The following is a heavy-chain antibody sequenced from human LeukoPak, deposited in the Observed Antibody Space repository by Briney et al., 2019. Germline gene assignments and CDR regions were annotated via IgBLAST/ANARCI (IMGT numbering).Heavy chain of an antibody. Sequence: PSETLSLTCTVSGGSISSGSFYWGWVRQPPGKGLEWIGSVYYSGRTHYNPSLKGRVTISVDTSKNQFSLKLSSVTAADTAVYYCARLKDQTHYDILTAYYAPFDYWGQGTLVTAS. V-gene: IGHV4-39*01. CDR2: VYYSGRT. CDR1: GGSISSGSFY. D-gene: IGHD3-9*01. J-gene: IGHJ4*02. CDR3: ARLKDQTHYDILTAYYAPFDY.